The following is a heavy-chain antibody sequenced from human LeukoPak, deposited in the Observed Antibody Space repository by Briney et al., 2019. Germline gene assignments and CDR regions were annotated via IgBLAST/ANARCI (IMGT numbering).Heavy chain of an antibody. Sequence: GGSLRLSCAASGFTFSTYWMSWVRQAPGKGLEWVAKIKQDGGEKYYVDSVKGRFTISRDNAKNSVYLQMSSLRVEDTAAYYCARGQLADVYWGQGALVTVSS. CDR2: IKQDGGEK. CDR3: ARGQLADVY. D-gene: IGHD2-15*01. V-gene: IGHV3-7*01. J-gene: IGHJ4*02. CDR1: GFTFSTYW.